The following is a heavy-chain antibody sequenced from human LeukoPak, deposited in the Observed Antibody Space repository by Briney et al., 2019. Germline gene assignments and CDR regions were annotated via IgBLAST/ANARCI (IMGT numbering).Heavy chain of an antibody. Sequence: SETLSLTCTVSGGSISSYYWSWIRQPPGKALEWIGYIYYSGSTHYNPSLKSRVTISLDTSRNQFSLNLSSVTAADTAVYYCARQYNSGWYSFDYWGQGTLVTVSS. D-gene: IGHD6-19*01. CDR3: ARQYNSGWYSFDY. V-gene: IGHV4-59*08. CDR2: IYYSGST. CDR1: GGSISSYY. J-gene: IGHJ4*02.